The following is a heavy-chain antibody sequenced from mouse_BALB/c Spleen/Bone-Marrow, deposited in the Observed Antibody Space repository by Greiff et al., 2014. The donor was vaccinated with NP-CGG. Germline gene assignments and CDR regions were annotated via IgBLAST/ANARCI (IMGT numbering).Heavy chain of an antibody. Sequence: EVKLVESGGDLVKPGGSLKPSCAASGFTFSSYGMSWVRQTPDKRLEWVATISSGGTNTYYPDSVKGRFTISRDNAKNTPYLQMSSLKSEDTAMYYCTRRGIYDERTAVDYWGQGTSVTVSS. CDR3: TRRGIYDERTAVDY. CDR1: GFTFSSYG. CDR2: ISSGGTNT. V-gene: IGHV5-6*02. D-gene: IGHD2-12*01. J-gene: IGHJ4*01.